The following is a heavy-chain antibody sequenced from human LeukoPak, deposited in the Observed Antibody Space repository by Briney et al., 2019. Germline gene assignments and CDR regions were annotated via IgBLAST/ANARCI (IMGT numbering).Heavy chain of an antibody. V-gene: IGHV1-18*01. J-gene: IGHJ4*02. CDR3: ARDRRVRSLPEPDY. CDR2: ISAYNGNT. Sequence: ASVTVSCKASGYTFTSYGISWVRQAPGQGLEWMGWISAYNGNTNYAQKLQGRVTMTTDTSTSTAYMELRSLRSDDTAVHYCARDRRVRSLPEPDYWGQGTLVTVSS. CDR1: GYTFTSYG. D-gene: IGHD1-14*01.